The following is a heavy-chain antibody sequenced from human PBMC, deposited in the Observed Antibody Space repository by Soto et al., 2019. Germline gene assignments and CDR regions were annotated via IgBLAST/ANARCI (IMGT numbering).Heavy chain of an antibody. CDR1: GGSISSEYYH. Sequence: PSETLSLTCAVSGGSISSEYYHWTWIRQSPGKGLEWIGYIHYTGAIMYNPSLKSRVTMSVDTSKNQFSLQLSSVTAADTAVYYCASHIHPTKKLAVAGIFDYWGQGTLVTVSS. D-gene: IGHD6-19*01. V-gene: IGHV4-30-4*08. CDR3: ASHIHPTKKLAVAGIFDY. J-gene: IGHJ4*02. CDR2: IHYTGAI.